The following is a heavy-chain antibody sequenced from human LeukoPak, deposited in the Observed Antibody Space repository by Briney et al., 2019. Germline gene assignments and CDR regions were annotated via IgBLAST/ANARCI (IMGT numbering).Heavy chain of an antibody. D-gene: IGHD3-10*02. J-gene: IGHJ4*02. V-gene: IGHV4-34*01. CDR3: ARDTATALTRFKFDY. CDR2: INHSGST. CDR1: GGSFSGYY. Sequence: SETLSLTCAVYGGSFSGYYWSWIRQPPGKGLEWIGEINHSGSTNYSPSLKSRVTISVDTSKNQFSLKLSSVTAADTAVYYCARDTATALTRFKFDYWGQGTLVTVSS.